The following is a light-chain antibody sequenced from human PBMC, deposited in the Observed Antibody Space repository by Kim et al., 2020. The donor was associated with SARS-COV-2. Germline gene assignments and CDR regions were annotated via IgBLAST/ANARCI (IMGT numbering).Light chain of an antibody. CDR2: DAS. J-gene: IGKJ1*01. V-gene: IGKV3-11*01. CDR3: HQRSSWPGT. CDR1: QGVSNY. Sequence: EIVLTQSPATLSLSPVDRATLSCRASQGVSNYLAWYQQKPGQAPRLLISDASNRATGIPARFSGSGSGTDFTLTISSLEPEDFTFYYCHQRSSWPGTFGQGTKVDIK.